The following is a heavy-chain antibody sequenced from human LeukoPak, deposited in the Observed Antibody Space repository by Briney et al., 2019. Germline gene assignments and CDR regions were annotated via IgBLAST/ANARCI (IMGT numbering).Heavy chain of an antibody. CDR3: AKEDRAAFDY. Sequence: GGSLRLSCAASGFNFSAYWMYWVRQAPGKGLVWVSRINGDGSRTTYADSERGRFTISRDNAKNTLYLQLNSLRAEDTAVYYCAKEDRAAFDYWGQGTLVTVSS. CDR1: GFNFSAYW. CDR2: INGDGSRT. D-gene: IGHD6-13*01. J-gene: IGHJ4*02. V-gene: IGHV3-74*01.